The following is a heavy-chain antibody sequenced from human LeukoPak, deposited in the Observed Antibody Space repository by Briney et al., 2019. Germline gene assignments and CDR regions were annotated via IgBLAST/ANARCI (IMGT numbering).Heavy chain of an antibody. V-gene: IGHV1-3*03. CDR2: INTGNGNT. Sequence: ASVKVSCKASGYTFTSYAMHWVRQAPGQRLEWMGWINTGNGNTKYSQEFQGRVTITRDTSANTAYMELSSLRSEDMAVYYCARDAGYYYDSSGHDAFDIWGQGTMVTVSS. CDR1: GYTFTSYA. CDR3: ARDAGYYYDSSGHDAFDI. J-gene: IGHJ3*02. D-gene: IGHD3-22*01.